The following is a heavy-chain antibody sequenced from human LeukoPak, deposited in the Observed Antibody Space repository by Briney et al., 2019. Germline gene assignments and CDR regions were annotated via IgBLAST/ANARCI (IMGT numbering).Heavy chain of an antibody. Sequence: PGGSLRLSCAASGFTFSSYAMSWVRQAPGKGLEWVSAISGSGGSTYYADSVKGRFIISRDNAKNSLYLQMNSLRDDDTAVYYCARGGGGTYWDYWGQGTLVTVSS. CDR2: ISGSGGST. CDR1: GFTFSSYA. J-gene: IGHJ4*02. CDR3: ARGGGGTYWDY. V-gene: IGHV3-23*01. D-gene: IGHD2-15*01.